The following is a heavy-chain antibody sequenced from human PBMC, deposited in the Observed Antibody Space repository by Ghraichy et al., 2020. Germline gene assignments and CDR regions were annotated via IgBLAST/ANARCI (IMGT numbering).Heavy chain of an antibody. CDR1: GGSISSSNC. CDR3: AKTIVGASSNWFDP. Sequence: SETLSLTCAVSGGSISSSNCWSWVRQPPGKGLEWIGEIYHSGSTNYNPSLKSRVTISVDKSKNQFSLKLSSVTAADTAVYYCAKTIVGASSNWFDPWGQGTLVTVSS. D-gene: IGHD1-26*01. J-gene: IGHJ5*02. V-gene: IGHV4-4*02. CDR2: IYHSGST.